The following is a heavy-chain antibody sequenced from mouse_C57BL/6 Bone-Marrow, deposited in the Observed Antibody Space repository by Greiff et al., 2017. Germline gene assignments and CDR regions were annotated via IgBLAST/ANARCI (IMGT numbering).Heavy chain of an antibody. J-gene: IGHJ1*03. Sequence: VQLVESGPGLVQPSQSLSITCTVSGFSLTSYGVHWVRQSPGKGLEWRGVRWRGGSRDNNAAFMFRLSITKDNAKSQVFFKMNSLQADDTAIDYCAKTFYGNYWYFDVWGTGTTVTVSS. CDR2: RWRGGSR. CDR1: GFSLTSYG. CDR3: AKTFYGNYWYFDV. V-gene: IGHV2-5*01. D-gene: IGHD2-10*01.